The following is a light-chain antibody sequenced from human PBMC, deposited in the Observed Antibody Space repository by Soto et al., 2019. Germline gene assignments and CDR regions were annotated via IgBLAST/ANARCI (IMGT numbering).Light chain of an antibody. Sequence: EIVLTQSPGTLSLSPGERATLSCRASQRVSSIYLAWYQHKPGQAPRLLIYGASNRATGIPDRFSGSGSGADFTLTISRLEPEDFAVYYCQQFGNFMYTFGQGTKLEIK. CDR2: GAS. CDR1: QRVSSIY. CDR3: QQFGNFMYT. V-gene: IGKV3-20*01. J-gene: IGKJ2*01.